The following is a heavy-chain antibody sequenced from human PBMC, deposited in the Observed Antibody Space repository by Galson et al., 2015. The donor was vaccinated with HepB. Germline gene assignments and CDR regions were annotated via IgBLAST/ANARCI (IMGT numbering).Heavy chain of an antibody. V-gene: IGHV1-69*13. CDR1: GGTFSSYA. D-gene: IGHD3-22*01. J-gene: IGHJ6*03. CDR3: ARVPYDSSGQPYYYYYMDV. CDR2: IIPIFGTA. Sequence: SVKVSCKASGGTFSSYAISWVRQAPGQGLEWMGGIIPIFGTANYAQKFQGRVTITADESTSTAYMELSSLRSEDTAVYYCARVPYDSSGQPYYYYYMDVWGKGTTVTVSS.